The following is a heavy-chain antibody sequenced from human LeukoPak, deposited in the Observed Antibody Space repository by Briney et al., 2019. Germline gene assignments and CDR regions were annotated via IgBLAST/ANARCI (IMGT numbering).Heavy chain of an antibody. D-gene: IGHD2-8*01. CDR3: ARDGPSRYCTNGVCYFNGMDV. J-gene: IGHJ6*02. V-gene: IGHV1-2*06. CDR1: GYTFTDYY. Sequence: GASVKVSCKASGYTFTDYYMHWVRQAPGQGLEWLGRIKPKSGGTTYAQKFQGRVTMTRDTSITTAYMELSSLRSDDTAVYYCARDGPSRYCTNGVCYFNGMDVWGQGTTVTVSS. CDR2: IKPKSGGT.